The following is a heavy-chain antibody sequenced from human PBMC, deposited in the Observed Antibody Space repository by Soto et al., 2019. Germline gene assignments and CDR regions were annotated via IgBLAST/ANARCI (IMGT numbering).Heavy chain of an antibody. Sequence: QVQLVESGGGVVQPGRSLRLSCAASGFMFSNHGMHWVRQAPGKGLEWVAVIWSDGNNRYYADSVKGQFTISRDNSKKTVYLQMNSLRAEDTAVYYCVRGDNWNDEASDYWGQGTLVTVSS. D-gene: IGHD1-1*01. CDR1: GFMFSNHG. CDR3: VRGDNWNDEASDY. J-gene: IGHJ4*02. V-gene: IGHV3-33*01. CDR2: IWSDGNNR.